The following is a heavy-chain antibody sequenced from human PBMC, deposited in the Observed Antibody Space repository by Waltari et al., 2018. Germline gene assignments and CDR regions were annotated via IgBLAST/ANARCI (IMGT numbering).Heavy chain of an antibody. V-gene: IGHV3-7*01. CDR1: GFTFSSSW. J-gene: IGHJ6*02. CDR3: SRRLDA. Sequence: EVQLVESGGGLVQPGGSLRLSCAASGFTFSSSWMDWVRRAPGRGLEWVANIKEDGSEKYYVDSVKGRFIISRDNAKNSRYLQMTSLRVEDTAVYYCSRRLDAWGQGTTVTVSS. CDR2: IKEDGSEK.